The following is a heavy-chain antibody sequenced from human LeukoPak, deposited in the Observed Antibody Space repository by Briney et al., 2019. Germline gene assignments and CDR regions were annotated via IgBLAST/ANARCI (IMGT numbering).Heavy chain of an antibody. CDR1: GFTFSGSA. D-gene: IGHD3-10*01. V-gene: IGHV3-73*01. Sequence: TGGSLKLSCAASGFTFSGSAMHWVRQASGKGQEWVGSIRSKANRYATAYAASVKGRSTISRDDSKNTAYLQMNSLTTDDTAVYYCARLLDYYGSGSYFDDYWGQGTLVTVSS. J-gene: IGHJ4*02. CDR2: IRSKANRYAT. CDR3: ARLLDYYGSGSYFDDY.